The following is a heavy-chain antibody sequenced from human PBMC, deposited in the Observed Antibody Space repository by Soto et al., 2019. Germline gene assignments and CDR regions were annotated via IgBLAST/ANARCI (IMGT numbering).Heavy chain of an antibody. V-gene: IGHV3-30*03. J-gene: IGHJ4*02. D-gene: IGHD3-10*01. CDR1: GFDFRSYV. Sequence: PGGSLRLSCAASGFDFRSYVIHWVRQAPGRGLEWVAAASYDGSETYYADSAKGRFTVSKEISKNTVFLQMNALRHEDTALYFCVRDSGWPILNFDSWGQGTLVTVSS. CDR2: ASYDGSET. CDR3: VRDSGWPILNFDS.